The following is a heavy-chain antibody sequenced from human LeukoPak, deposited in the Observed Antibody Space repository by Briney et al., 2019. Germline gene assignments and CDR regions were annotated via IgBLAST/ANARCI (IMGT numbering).Heavy chain of an antibody. CDR3: ARAPLSDYYDFWSGYYYRYFDL. CDR2: IYYSGST. Sequence: SETLPLTCTVSGGSISSGGYYWSWIRQHPGKGLEWIGYIYYSGSTYYNPSLKSRVTISVDTSKNQFSLKLSSVTAADTAVYYCARAPLSDYYDFWSGYYYRYFDLWGRGTLVTVSS. J-gene: IGHJ2*01. V-gene: IGHV4-31*03. D-gene: IGHD3-3*01. CDR1: GGSISSGGYY.